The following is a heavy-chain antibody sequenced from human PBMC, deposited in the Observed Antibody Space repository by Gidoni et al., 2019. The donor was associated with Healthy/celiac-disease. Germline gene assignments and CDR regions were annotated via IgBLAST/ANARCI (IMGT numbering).Heavy chain of an antibody. D-gene: IGHD3-22*01. J-gene: IGHJ4*02. Sequence: QLQLQESGPGLVKPSETLSLPCTVSGGSISRSSYYWGWIRQPPGKGLEWIGSIYYSGSTYYNPSLKSRVTISVDTSKNQFSLKLSSVTAADTAVYYCARLGLDDSSGYYNYYFDYWGQGTLVTVSS. CDR2: IYYSGST. V-gene: IGHV4-39*01. CDR1: GGSISRSSYY. CDR3: ARLGLDDSSGYYNYYFDY.